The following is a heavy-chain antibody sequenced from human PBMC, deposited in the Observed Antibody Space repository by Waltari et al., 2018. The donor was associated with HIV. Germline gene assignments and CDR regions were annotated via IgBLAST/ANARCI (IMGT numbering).Heavy chain of an antibody. CDR2: MFYSGSS. D-gene: IGHD3-22*01. Sequence: QLQLQESGPGLVKPSETLSLTCTVSGGSIKSSSYYWGWIRQPPGEGLEWIGTMFYSGSSSFSPSLKSRVTISVDTSRNQFSLRLSSLTAADTAVYYCATGMFTSGYYYAPFDYWGQGNLVTVSS. J-gene: IGHJ4*02. V-gene: IGHV4-39*01. CDR1: GGSIKSSSYY. CDR3: ATGMFTSGYYYAPFDY.